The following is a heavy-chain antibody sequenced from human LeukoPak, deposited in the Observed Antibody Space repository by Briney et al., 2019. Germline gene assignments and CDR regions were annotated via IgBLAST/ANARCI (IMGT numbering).Heavy chain of an antibody. D-gene: IGHD3-3*01. CDR2: ISGSGGST. Sequence: GGSLKLSCAASGFTFSSYAMSWVRQAPGKGLEWVSAISGSGGSTYYADSVKGRFTISRDNSKNTLYLQMNSLRAEDTAVYYCAKDYYDFWNGYYTRGYFDYWGQGTLVTVSS. CDR3: AKDYYDFWNGYYTRGYFDY. V-gene: IGHV3-23*01. J-gene: IGHJ4*02. CDR1: GFTFSSYA.